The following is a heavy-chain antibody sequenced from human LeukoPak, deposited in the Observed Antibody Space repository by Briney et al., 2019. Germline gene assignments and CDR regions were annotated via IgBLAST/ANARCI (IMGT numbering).Heavy chain of an antibody. V-gene: IGHV1-46*01. D-gene: IGHD3-22*01. J-gene: IGHJ3*02. Sequence: GASVTVSCKASGYTFTSYYMHWVRQAPGQGLEWMGIINPSGGSTSYAQKFQGRVTMTRDTSTSTVYMELSSLRSEDTAVYYCARDLGPSQYYYDSSGYYAFDIWGQGTMVTVSS. CDR3: ARDLGPSQYYYDSSGYYAFDI. CDR2: INPSGGST. CDR1: GYTFTSYY.